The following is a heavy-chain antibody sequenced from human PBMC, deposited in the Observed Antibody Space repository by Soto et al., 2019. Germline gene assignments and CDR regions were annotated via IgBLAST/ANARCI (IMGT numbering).Heavy chain of an antibody. CDR3: AREYTAWPLAYGLDV. CDR1: GFTFSTYS. CDR2: ISSRSDI. Sequence: GGSLRLSCVGSGFTFSTYSINWVRQAPGKGLEWVSSISSRSDIYYADSVKGRFTISRDNAENSVSLQMNSLRAEDTAVYYCAREYTAWPLAYGLDVWGQGTTVTVSS. D-gene: IGHD2-2*02. J-gene: IGHJ6*02. V-gene: IGHV3-21*01.